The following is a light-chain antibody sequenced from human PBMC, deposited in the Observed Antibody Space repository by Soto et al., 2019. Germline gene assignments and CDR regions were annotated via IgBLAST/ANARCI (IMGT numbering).Light chain of an antibody. V-gene: IGKV3-20*01. CDR2: GAS. CDR1: QTVTSNY. CDR3: QQYGTSPIT. Sequence: DIVLTQSPGTLSLSPVEEATLSCMASQTVTSNYLVWYQQRPGQAPRLLIYGASARATGIPDRFSGSGSGRDFTLTISRLEPADFAVYYCQQYGTSPITFGQGTRLEIK. J-gene: IGKJ5*01.